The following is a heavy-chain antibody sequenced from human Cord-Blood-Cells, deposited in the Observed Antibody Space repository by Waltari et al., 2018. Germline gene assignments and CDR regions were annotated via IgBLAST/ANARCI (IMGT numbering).Heavy chain of an antibody. Sequence: QVQLQQWGAGLLKPSETLSLTCAVYGGSFIGYYRRWIRQPPGKGLESIGEINHSGSTNYNPSLKSRVTISVDTSKNQFSLKLSSVTAADTAVYYCARGLRGDRDIVATIDYWGQGTLVTVSS. J-gene: IGHJ4*02. CDR2: INHSGST. CDR1: GGSFIGYY. D-gene: IGHD5-12*01. V-gene: IGHV4-34*01. CDR3: ARGLRGDRDIVATIDY.